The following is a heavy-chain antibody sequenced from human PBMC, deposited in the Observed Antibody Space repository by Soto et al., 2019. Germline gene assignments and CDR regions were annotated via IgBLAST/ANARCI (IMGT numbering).Heavy chain of an antibody. Sequence: SETLSLTCAVYGGSFSGYYWSWIRQPPGKGLEWIGEINHSGNTKYNLSLKSRVTISVDTSKNEFSLKLNSVSAADTAVYYCARDRSNSPDFFDSWGQGTLVTVSS. CDR3: ARDRSNSPDFFDS. V-gene: IGHV4-34*01. D-gene: IGHD1-1*01. J-gene: IGHJ4*02. CDR1: GGSFSGYY. CDR2: INHSGNT.